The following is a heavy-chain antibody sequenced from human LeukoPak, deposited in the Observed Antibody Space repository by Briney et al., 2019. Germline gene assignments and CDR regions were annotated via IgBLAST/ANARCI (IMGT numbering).Heavy chain of an antibody. D-gene: IGHD3-16*02. CDR3: ARDPKLSEAPSTYDYVWGSYRSREGSFDY. Sequence: ASVKVSCKASGGTFSSYAISWVRQAPGRGLEWMGGIIPIFATPNYAQKFQGRVTITADKSTSTAYMELSRLRSEDTAVYYCARDPKLSEAPSTYDYVWGSYRSREGSFDYWGQGTLATVSS. J-gene: IGHJ4*02. V-gene: IGHV1-69*06. CDR1: GGTFSSYA. CDR2: IIPIFATP.